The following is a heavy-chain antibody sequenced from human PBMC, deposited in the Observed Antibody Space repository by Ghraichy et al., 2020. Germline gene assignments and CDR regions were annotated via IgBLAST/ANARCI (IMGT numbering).Heavy chain of an antibody. J-gene: IGHJ3*02. V-gene: IGHV3-11*04. Sequence: GGSLRLSCAASGFTFSDYYMSWIRQAPGKGLEWVSYISSSGSTLYYADSVKGRFTISRDNAKNSLYLQMNSLRAEDTAVYYCARVLYYYDSSGYPGFAFDIWGQGTMVTVSS. CDR2: ISSSGSTL. CDR3: ARVLYYYDSSGYPGFAFDI. CDR1: GFTFSDYY. D-gene: IGHD3-22*01.